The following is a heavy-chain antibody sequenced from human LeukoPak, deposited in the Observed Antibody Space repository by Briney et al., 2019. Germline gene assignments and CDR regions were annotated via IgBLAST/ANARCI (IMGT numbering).Heavy chain of an antibody. J-gene: IGHJ4*02. V-gene: IGHV3-23*01. CDR3: AKLSVTYNFDY. CDR2: ISGSGGNT. CDR1: GFTFSTYL. D-gene: IGHD4-17*01. Sequence: QTGGSLRLSCAASGFTFSTYLMSWVRQAPGKGLEWVSAISGSGGNTYYADSVKGRFTISRDNSKNTLYLQMNSLRAEDTAVYYCAKLSVTYNFDYWGLGILVTVSS.